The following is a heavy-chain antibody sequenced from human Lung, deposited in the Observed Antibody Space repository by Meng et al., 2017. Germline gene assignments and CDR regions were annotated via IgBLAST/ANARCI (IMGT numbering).Heavy chain of an antibody. CDR2: IYNSGST. Sequence: QGHLQKPGPGPVTPSQTLSLTCTVSGGSISNSNYYWSWIRQPPVKGLEWSGHIYNSGSTYYNPSLKSRITISVDTSKNQFSLKLSSVTAADTAVYYCARGQKGYFDLWGRGTLVTVSS. CDR1: GGSISNSNYY. J-gene: IGHJ2*01. V-gene: IGHV4-30-4*01. CDR3: ARGQKGYFDL.